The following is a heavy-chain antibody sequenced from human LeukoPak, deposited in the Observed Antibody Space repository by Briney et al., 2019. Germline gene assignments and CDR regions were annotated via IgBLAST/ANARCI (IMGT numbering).Heavy chain of an antibody. D-gene: IGHD3-22*01. CDR1: GFTFSSYW. CDR2: ISTGDHYI. CDR3: ARYFSHYYDSSGYYWGIDS. Sequence: PGGSLRLSCAASGFTFSSYWMSWVRQAPGKGLEWVSSISTGDHYIHYADSVKGRFTISRENAKNSLYLQMNSLRDEDTAVYYCARYFSHYYDSSGYYWGIDSWGQGTLVTVSS. V-gene: IGHV3-21*01. J-gene: IGHJ4*02.